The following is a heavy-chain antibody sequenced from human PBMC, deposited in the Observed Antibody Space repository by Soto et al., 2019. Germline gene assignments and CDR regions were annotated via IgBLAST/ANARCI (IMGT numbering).Heavy chain of an antibody. CDR1: GYRFSSYG. Sequence: APVKVCCKASGYRFSSYGISWVRQAPGQGLQWMGWISTYSGNTNFAQDFRDRLTMTTDTSTNTAYMELRSLRSDEMAVYYCVRVNEGVYYDSSGYYDFWGQATLVTVSS. D-gene: IGHD3-22*01. V-gene: IGHV1-18*03. J-gene: IGHJ4*02. CDR3: VRVNEGVYYDSSGYYDF. CDR2: ISTYSGNT.